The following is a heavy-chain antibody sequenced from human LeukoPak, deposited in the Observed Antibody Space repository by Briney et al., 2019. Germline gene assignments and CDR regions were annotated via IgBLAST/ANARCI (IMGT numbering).Heavy chain of an antibody. CDR2: IYYSGST. D-gene: IGHD3-3*01. CDR3: ARGGVDYDFWSGYGLYYYYMDV. J-gene: IGHJ6*03. V-gene: IGHV4-30-4*08. Sequence: SQTLSLTCTVSGGSISSGDYYWSRIRQPPGKGLEWIGYIYYSGSTNYNPSLKSRVTISVDTSKNQFSLKLSSVTAADTAVYYCARGGVDYDFWSGYGLYYYYMDVWGKGTTVTVSS. CDR1: GGSISSGDYY.